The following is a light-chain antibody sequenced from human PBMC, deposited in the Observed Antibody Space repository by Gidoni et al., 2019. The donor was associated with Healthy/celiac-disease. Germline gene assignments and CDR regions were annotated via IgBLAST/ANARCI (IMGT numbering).Light chain of an antibody. CDR1: QSISSY. V-gene: IGKV1-39*01. Sequence: DIQMTQSPSSLSASVGDRVTITCLARQSISSYLNWYQQKPGKAPKLLIYAASSLQSGVPARFSGSGSGTDFTLTISSLQPEDFATYYCQQSYSTPFTFGGGTKVEIK. CDR3: QQSYSTPFT. CDR2: AAS. J-gene: IGKJ4*01.